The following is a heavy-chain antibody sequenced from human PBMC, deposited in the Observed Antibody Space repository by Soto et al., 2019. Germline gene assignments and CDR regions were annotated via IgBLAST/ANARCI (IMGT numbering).Heavy chain of an antibody. D-gene: IGHD4-17*01. J-gene: IGHJ5*02. CDR3: ARRXXPDYGDYEDXFDP. V-gene: IGHV4-39*01. Sequence: SETLSLTCTVSGGSISSSSYYWGWIRQPPGKGLEWIGSIYYSGSTYYNPSLKSRVTISVDTSKNQFSLKLSSVTAADTAVYYCARRXXPDYGDYEDXFDPWGQGTLVTVSS. CDR1: GGSISSSSYY. CDR2: IYYSGST.